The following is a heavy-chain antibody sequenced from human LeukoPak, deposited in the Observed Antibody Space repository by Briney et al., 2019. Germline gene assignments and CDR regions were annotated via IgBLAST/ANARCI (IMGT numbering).Heavy chain of an antibody. CDR2: INPHSGDA. CDR1: GFTFSDYY. V-gene: IGHV1-2*02. Sequence: ASVKVSCKASGFTFSDYYMHWVRQAPGQGLEWVGWINPHSGDANYAQKFQGRVTMTRDTSISTAYMELSRLRSDDTAVYYCARRLVDSNAGYDVWGQGTMVTVSS. J-gene: IGHJ3*01. D-gene: IGHD3-9*01. CDR3: ARRLVDSNAGYDV.